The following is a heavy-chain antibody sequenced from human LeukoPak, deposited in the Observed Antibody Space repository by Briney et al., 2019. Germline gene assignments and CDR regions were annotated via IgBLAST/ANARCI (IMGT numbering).Heavy chain of an antibody. D-gene: IGHD6-13*01. V-gene: IGHV3-30*04. CDR3: AKDRIAAAGTVYYYYMDV. Sequence: PGGSLRLSCAASGFTFSSYAMHWVRQAPGKGLEWVAVISYDGSNKYYADSVKGRFTISRDNSKNTLYLQMNSLRAEDTAVYYCAKDRIAAAGTVYYYYMDVWGKGTTVTISS. CDR2: ISYDGSNK. J-gene: IGHJ6*03. CDR1: GFTFSSYA.